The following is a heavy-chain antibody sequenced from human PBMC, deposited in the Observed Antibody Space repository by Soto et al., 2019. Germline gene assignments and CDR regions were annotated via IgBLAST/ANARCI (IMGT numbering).Heavy chain of an antibody. CDR3: ARDRLGYCTSTSCYYGMDV. CDR2: IHYSGST. J-gene: IGHJ6*02. D-gene: IGHD2-2*01. Sequence: SETLSLTCTVSGGSINSGAYYWSWIRQPPGKGLEWIGSIHYSGSTYYKPSLKSRLIISVDASKKQFSLKLNSVTAADTAVYYCARDRLGYCTSTSCYYGMDVWGQGTTVTVSS. CDR1: GGSINSGAYY. V-gene: IGHV4-30-4*01.